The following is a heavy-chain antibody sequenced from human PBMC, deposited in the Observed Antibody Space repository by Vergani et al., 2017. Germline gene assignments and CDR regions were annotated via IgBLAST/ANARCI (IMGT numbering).Heavy chain of an antibody. CDR3: ARSYYYDSSGALDY. CDR2: IIPILGIA. Sequence: QVQLVQSGAEVKKPGSSVKVSCKASGGTFSSYAISWVRQAPGQGLEWMGRIIPILGIANYAQKFQGRVTITADKSTSTAYMELSSLRSEETAVYYCARSYYYDSSGALDYWGQGTLVTVSS. D-gene: IGHD3-22*01. V-gene: IGHV1-69*04. J-gene: IGHJ4*02. CDR1: GGTFSSYA.